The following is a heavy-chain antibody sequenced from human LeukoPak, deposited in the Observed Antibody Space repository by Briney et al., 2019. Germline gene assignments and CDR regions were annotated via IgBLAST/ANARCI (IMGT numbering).Heavy chain of an antibody. D-gene: IGHD3-10*01. CDR2: IHYSGST. J-gene: IGHJ6*03. V-gene: IGHV4-61*05. CDR3: ARVEEGYGSGRRENYYYYYMDV. Sequence: SETLSLTCTVSGGSISSSSYYWGWIRQPPGKGLEWIGYIHYSGSTTYNPSLKSRVTISVDTSKNQFSLKLSSVTAADTAVYYCARVEEGYGSGRRENYYYYYMDVWGKGTTVTLSS. CDR1: GGSISSSSYY.